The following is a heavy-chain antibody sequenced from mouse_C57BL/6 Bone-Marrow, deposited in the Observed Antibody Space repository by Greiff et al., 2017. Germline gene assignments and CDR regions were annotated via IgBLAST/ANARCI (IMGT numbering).Heavy chain of an antibody. CDR2: IYPRSGNT. J-gene: IGHJ3*01. CDR1: GYTFTSYG. CDR3: ARRGYGNGWFAY. Sequence: QVQLQQSGAELARPGASVKLSCKASGYTFTSYGISWVKQRTGQGLEWIGEIYPRSGNTYYNEKFKGKATLTADKSSSTAYMELRGLTSEDSAVYFCARRGYGNGWFAYWGQGTLVTVSA. D-gene: IGHD2-10*02. V-gene: IGHV1-81*01.